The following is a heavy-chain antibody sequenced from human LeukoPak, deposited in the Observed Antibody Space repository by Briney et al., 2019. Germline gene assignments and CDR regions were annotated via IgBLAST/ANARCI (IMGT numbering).Heavy chain of an antibody. CDR3: ARDLPHDYGDYVGAFDI. Sequence: TGGSLRLSCAASGFTFSSYSMNWVRQAPGKGLEWVSYISSSSSTIYYADSVKGRFTISRDNAKNSLYLQMHSLRAEDRAVYYCARDLPHDYGDYVGAFDIWGQGTMVTVSS. V-gene: IGHV3-48*01. CDR1: GFTFSSYS. J-gene: IGHJ3*02. CDR2: ISSSSSTI. D-gene: IGHD4-17*01.